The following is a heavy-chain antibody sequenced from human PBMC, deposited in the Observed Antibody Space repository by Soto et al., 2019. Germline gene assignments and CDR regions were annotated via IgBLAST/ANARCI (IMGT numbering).Heavy chain of an antibody. CDR3: TTDTYDYVWGSYRHFDY. Sequence: EVQLVESGGGLVKPGGSLRLSCAASGFTFSNAWMSWVRQAPGKGLEWVGHIKSKIDGGTRDYAAPVKGRFTISRDDSKNTLYRQMSSLKTEDTAVYYCTTDTYDYVWGSYRHFDYWGQGTLVTVSS. CDR2: IKSKIDGGTR. J-gene: IGHJ4*02. V-gene: IGHV3-15*07. D-gene: IGHD3-16*02. CDR1: GFTFSNAW.